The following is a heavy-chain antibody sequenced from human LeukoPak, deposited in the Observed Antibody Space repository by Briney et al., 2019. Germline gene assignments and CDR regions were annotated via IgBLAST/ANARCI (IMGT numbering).Heavy chain of an antibody. Sequence: PSETLSLTCSVSGGSLISSNDYCGWIRQPPGKGLEWIGSIYQSGSGSSYYNPSLKSRVTISGDTSKNQFFLRLSSVTAADTAVYYCASTLRFLPYRRFDYGGEGTLVTLPS. CDR3: ASTLRFLPYRRFDY. CDR1: GGSLISSNDY. V-gene: IGHV4-39*01. CDR2: IYQSGSGSS. D-gene: IGHD3-3*01. J-gene: IGHJ4*02.